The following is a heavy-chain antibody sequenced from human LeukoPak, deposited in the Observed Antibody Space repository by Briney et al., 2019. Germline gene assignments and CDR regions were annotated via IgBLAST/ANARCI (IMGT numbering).Heavy chain of an antibody. Sequence: PGGSLRLSCAASGFTFSSYWMSWVRQAPGKGLEWVANIKQGGSEKYYVDSVKGRFTISRDNAKNSLYLQMNGLRAEDTAVYYCARGRSITLLRGVAMSDGFDIWGQGAMVTVSS. CDR3: ARGRSITLLRGVAMSDGFDI. J-gene: IGHJ3*02. CDR1: GFTFSSYW. V-gene: IGHV3-7*02. D-gene: IGHD3-10*01. CDR2: IKQGGSEK.